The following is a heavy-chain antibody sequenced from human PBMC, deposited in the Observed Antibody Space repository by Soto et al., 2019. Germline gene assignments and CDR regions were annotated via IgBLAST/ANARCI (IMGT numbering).Heavy chain of an antibody. Sequence: ASVKVSCKASGYTFTSYGISWVRQAPGQGLEWMGWISAYNGNTNYAQKLQGRVTMTTDTSTSTAYMELRSLRSDDTAVYYCARDRIAAAGTPDWFDPWGQGXLVTVSS. V-gene: IGHV1-18*04. J-gene: IGHJ5*02. CDR1: GYTFTSYG. CDR3: ARDRIAAAGTPDWFDP. D-gene: IGHD6-13*01. CDR2: ISAYNGNT.